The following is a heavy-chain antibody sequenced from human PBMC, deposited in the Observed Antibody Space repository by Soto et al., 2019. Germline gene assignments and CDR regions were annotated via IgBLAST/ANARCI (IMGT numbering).Heavy chain of an antibody. CDR2: ISSSSSYI. Sequence: PGGSLRLSCAASGFTFSSYSMNWVRQAPGKGLEWVSSISSSSSYIYYADSVKGRFTISRDNAKNSLYLQMNSLRAEDTAVYYCARDLDYDFWSGYSPYYYYYGMDVWGQGTTVTAP. CDR1: GFTFSSYS. J-gene: IGHJ6*02. CDR3: ARDLDYDFWSGYSPYYYYYGMDV. V-gene: IGHV3-21*01. D-gene: IGHD3-3*01.